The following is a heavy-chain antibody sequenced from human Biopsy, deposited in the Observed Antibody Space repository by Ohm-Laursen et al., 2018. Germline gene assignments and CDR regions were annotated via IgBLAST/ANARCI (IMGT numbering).Heavy chain of an antibody. CDR2: IIPMFGPA. D-gene: IGHD3-16*01. V-gene: IGHV1-69*01. J-gene: IGHJ5*02. CDR3: ARGEGSSWFDP. CDR1: GGTFITYA. Sequence: SSVKVSCKASGGTFITYAFNWVRQAPGQGLEWMGGIIPMFGPASYAQKFQGRVTITADESTSTAYVELSSLRSEDTAVYYCARGEGSSWFDPWGHGTLVTVSS.